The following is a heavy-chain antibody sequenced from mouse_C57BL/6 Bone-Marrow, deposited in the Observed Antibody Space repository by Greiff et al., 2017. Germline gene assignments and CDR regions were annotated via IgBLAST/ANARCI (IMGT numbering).Heavy chain of an antibody. CDR2: IYPRSGNT. CDR1: GYTFTSYG. D-gene: IGHD1-1*01. V-gene: IGHV1-81*01. J-gene: IGHJ1*03. Sequence: VQLKESGAELARPGASVKLSCKASGYTFTSYGISWVKQRTGQGLEWIGEIYPRSGNTYYNEKFKGKATLTADKSSSTAYMELRSLTSEDSAVYFCARSVYYGSSEIGFDVWGTGTTVTVSS. CDR3: ARSVYYGSSEIGFDV.